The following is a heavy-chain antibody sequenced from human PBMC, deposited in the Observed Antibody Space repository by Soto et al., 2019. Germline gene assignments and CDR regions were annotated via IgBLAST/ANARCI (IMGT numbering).Heavy chain of an antibody. CDR3: ALPLVAATTGAAFDI. Sequence: EVQLLESGGGLVQPGGSLRLSCAASGFTFSSYAMSWVLQAPGKGLEWVSAISGSGGSTYYADSVKGRFTISRDNSQNTLYLQMNILRAEDTAVYYCALPLVAATTGAAFDIWGQGTMVTVSS. V-gene: IGHV3-23*01. J-gene: IGHJ3*02. CDR1: GFTFSSYA. D-gene: IGHD2-15*01. CDR2: ISGSGGST.